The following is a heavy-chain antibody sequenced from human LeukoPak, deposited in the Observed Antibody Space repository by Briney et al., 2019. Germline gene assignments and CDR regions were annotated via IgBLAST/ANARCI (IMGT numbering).Heavy chain of an antibody. CDR3: AVFRGGYCSSTSCPGDY. D-gene: IGHD2-2*01. V-gene: IGHV5-51*01. J-gene: IGHJ4*02. CDR1: GYSFTSYW. CDR2: IYPGDSDT. Sequence: GESLKISCKGSGYSFTSYWIGWVRQMPGKGLEWMGIIYPGDSDTRYSPSFQGQVTISADKSISTAYLQWSSLKALDTAMYYCAVFRGGYCSSTSCPGDYWGQGTLVTVSS.